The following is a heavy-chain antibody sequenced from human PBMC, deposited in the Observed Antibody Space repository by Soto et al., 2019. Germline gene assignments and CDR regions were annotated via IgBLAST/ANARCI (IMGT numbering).Heavy chain of an antibody. J-gene: IGHJ6*02. V-gene: IGHV4-34*01. CDR3: ARVTIFGVVRRYGMDV. CDR2: INHSGST. Sequence: PSETLSLTCAVYGGSFSGYYWSWIRQPPGKGLEWIGEINHSGSTNYNPSLKSRVTISVDTSKNQFSLKLSSVTAADTAVYYCARVTIFGVVRRYGMDVWGQGTTVTVSS. CDR1: GGSFSGYY. D-gene: IGHD3-3*01.